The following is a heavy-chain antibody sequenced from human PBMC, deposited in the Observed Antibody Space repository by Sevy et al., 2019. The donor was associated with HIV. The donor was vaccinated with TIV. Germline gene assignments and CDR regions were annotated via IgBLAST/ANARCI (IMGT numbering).Heavy chain of an antibody. J-gene: IGHJ6*02. Sequence: GGSLRLSCAGSGFTFGTYAMTWVRQAPGKGLQWVSVISDSGRSTYYADSVQGRVTISRDNSKNTMHLHMNSLRVEDTATYYCARRPDFGVSIPTGVLDVWGQGTTVTVSS. V-gene: IGHV3-23*01. CDR1: GFTFGTYA. CDR2: ISDSGRST. CDR3: ARRPDFGVSIPTGVLDV. D-gene: IGHD3-3*01.